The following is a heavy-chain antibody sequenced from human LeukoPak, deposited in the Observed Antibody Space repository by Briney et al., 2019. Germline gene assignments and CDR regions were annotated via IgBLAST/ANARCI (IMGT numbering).Heavy chain of an antibody. V-gene: IGHV4-34*10. Sequence: SETLSLTCAVYGGSFSDYYWSWIRQPPGKGLEWIGESNPSGSTNYNPSLKSRVTMSVDTSKNQFSLKLSSVTAADTAVYYCARAPYYASGPYSFDYWGQGTLVTVSS. J-gene: IGHJ4*02. D-gene: IGHD3-10*01. CDR2: SNPSGST. CDR3: ARAPYYASGPYSFDY. CDR1: GGSFSDYY.